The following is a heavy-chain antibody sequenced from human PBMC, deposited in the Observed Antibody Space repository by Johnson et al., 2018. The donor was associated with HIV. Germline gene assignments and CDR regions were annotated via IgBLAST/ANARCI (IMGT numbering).Heavy chain of an antibody. V-gene: IGHV3-48*04. CDR1: GFSFSSYG. CDR3: ASGFYYGSGSYHGAFDI. J-gene: IGHJ3*02. CDR2: ISSSGNTI. Sequence: VQLVESGGGVVQPGRSLRLSCAASGFSFSSYGMAWVRQAPGKGLEWVSYISSSGNTIFYADSVKGRVTISRDNAKKSLYLQMNSLRAEDTAVYYCASGFYYGSGSYHGAFDIWGQGTMVTVSS. D-gene: IGHD3-10*01.